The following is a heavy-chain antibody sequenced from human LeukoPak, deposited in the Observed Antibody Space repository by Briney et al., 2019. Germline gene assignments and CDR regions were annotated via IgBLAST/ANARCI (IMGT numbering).Heavy chain of an antibody. V-gene: IGHV3-53*01. CDR3: ARDRNRVYDVLDY. D-gene: IGHD5/OR15-5a*01. CDR2: IYNGGST. J-gene: IGHJ4*02. CDR1: GFTVSSTY. Sequence: PGGSLRLSCAASGFTVSSTYMNWVRQAPGRGLEWVSVIYNGGSTSYADSVKGRFTISRDNSKNTLYLQMNTLSVEDTAVYYCARDRNRVYDVLDYWGQGTLVTVSS.